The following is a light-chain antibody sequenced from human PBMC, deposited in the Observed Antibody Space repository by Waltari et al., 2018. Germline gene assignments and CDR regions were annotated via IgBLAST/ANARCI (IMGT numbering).Light chain of an antibody. J-gene: IGKJ1*01. CDR3: QKYGSLPAT. Sequence: EIMLTQSPGPLSLSPGDTATHSCRASQSLSRFLAWYQQKPGQAPRLLIYDASTRATGIPDRFSGSGSGTDFSLTISRLEPEDIAVYYCQKYGSLPATFGQGTKVEIK. V-gene: IGKV3-20*01. CDR1: QSLSRF. CDR2: DAS.